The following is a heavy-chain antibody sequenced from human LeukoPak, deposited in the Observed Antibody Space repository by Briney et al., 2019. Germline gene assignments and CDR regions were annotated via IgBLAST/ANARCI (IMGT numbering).Heavy chain of an antibody. Sequence: PGGSLRLSCAASGFTFSAAWMNWVRQAPGKGLEWVGRIKSKSNVGTTDFAAPGRDRFTISRDDSKNTLNLQMDSLRTEDTAVYYCVADLPGTNSPYFDYWGQGTLVTVSS. D-gene: IGHD4/OR15-4a*01. V-gene: IGHV3-15*01. CDR3: VADLPGTNSPYFDY. CDR1: GFTFSAAW. CDR2: IKSKSNVGTT. J-gene: IGHJ4*02.